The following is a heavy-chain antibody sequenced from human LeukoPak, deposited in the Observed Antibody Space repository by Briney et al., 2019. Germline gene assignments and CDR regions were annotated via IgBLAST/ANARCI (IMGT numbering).Heavy chain of an antibody. J-gene: IGHJ4*02. V-gene: IGHV3-48*03. CDR2: ISSSGSII. D-gene: IGHD3-22*01. Sequence: GGSLKLSCAASGCTFRTYEMNWVRQAPGKGLEWVSYISSSGSIIYYADSVKGRFTISRDNAKNSLFLQINSLSADDTAVYYCTRDLYYSDSSGRGLDYWGQGTLVTVSS. CDR1: GCTFRTYE. CDR3: TRDLYYSDSSGRGLDY.